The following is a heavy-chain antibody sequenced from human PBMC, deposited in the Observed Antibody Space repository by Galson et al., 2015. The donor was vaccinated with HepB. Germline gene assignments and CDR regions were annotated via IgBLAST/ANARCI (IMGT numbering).Heavy chain of an antibody. V-gene: IGHV3-30-3*01. Sequence: SLRLSCAASGFAFNTYTMQWVRQAPGKGLEWVATISSAGTTQYYADSVKGRFTSSRDNSKNLVYLQMNSLGAEDTAVYYFARDAMGRGSGSYSAFDYWGQGTLVTVSS. D-gene: IGHD1-26*01. CDR1: GFAFNTYT. J-gene: IGHJ4*02. CDR2: ISSAGTTQ. CDR3: ARDAMGRGSGSYSAFDY.